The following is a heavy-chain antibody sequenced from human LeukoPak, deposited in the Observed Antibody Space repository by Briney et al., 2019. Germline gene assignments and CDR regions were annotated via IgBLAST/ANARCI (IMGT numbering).Heavy chain of an antibody. CDR3: ARDPTNTSGRYAYFDY. J-gene: IGHJ4*02. CDR1: GFPFTHHG. D-gene: IGHD6-19*01. Sequence: ASVKVSCKTSGFPFTHHGITWVRQAPGQGLEWMGWISGYNGDTTYAQKFQGRVTVTTDTSTSTVYMELRSLRSDDTAVYYCARDPTNTSGRYAYFDYWGQGTLVTVSS. CDR2: ISGYNGDT. V-gene: IGHV1-18*01.